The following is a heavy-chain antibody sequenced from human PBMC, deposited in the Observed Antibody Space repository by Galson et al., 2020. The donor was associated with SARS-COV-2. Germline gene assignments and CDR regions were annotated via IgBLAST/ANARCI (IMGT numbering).Heavy chain of an antibody. CDR1: GFTFSSYA. J-gene: IGHJ3*02. D-gene: IGHD3-22*01. CDR3: ANQLIYYYDSSGDDAFDI. CDR2: ISGSGGST. V-gene: IGHV3-23*01. Sequence: GGSLRLSCAASGFTFSSYAMSWVRQAPGKGLEWVSAISGSGGSTYYADSVKGRFTISRDNSKNTLYLQMNSLRAEDTAVYYCANQLIYYYDSSGDDAFDIWGQGTMVTVSS.